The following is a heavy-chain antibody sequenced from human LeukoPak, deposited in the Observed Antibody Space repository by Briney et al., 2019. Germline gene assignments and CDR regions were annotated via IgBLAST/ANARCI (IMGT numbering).Heavy chain of an antibody. J-gene: IGHJ5*02. V-gene: IGHV5-51*01. CDR3: ARLFHNILPGYSDVVWLDP. CDR1: GYSFTSYW. Sequence: RGESLKISCKGSGYSFTSYWIGWVRQMPGKGLEWTGVIFPGGSDTRYSPSFQGQVTISADKSISTAYLQWSCVKASDTALYYYARLFHNILPGYSDVVWLDPWGQEPVVPVPS. CDR2: IFPGGSDT. D-gene: IGHD3-9*01.